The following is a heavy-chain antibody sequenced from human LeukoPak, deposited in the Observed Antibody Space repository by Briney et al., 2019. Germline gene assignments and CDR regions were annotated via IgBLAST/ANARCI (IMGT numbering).Heavy chain of an antibody. CDR2: IYHSGRT. D-gene: IGHD3-3*01. CDR3: TRDDFGIKTDWEDYYYMDV. J-gene: IGHJ6*03. CDR1: GYSTGSGYY. Sequence: SETLSLTCTVSGYSTGSGYYWGWIRQPPGKGLEWIGNIYHSGRTYYNPSLKSRVTISIDTSKNQFSLNLRSVSAADTAVYYCTRDDFGIKTDWEDYYYMDVWGKGTTVTVSS. V-gene: IGHV4-38-2*02.